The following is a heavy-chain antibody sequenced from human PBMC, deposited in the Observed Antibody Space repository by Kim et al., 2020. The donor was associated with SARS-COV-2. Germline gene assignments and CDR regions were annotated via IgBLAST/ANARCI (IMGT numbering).Heavy chain of an antibody. J-gene: IGHJ4*02. CDR3: ARGEGASSGWDPFDY. CDR1: GFTFSSYG. V-gene: IGHV3-33*01. Sequence: GGSLRLSCAASGFTFSSYGMHWVRQAPGKGLEWVAVIWYDGSNKYYADSVKGRFTISRDNSKNTLYLQMNSLRAEDTAVYYCARGEGASSGWDPFDYWGQGTLVTVSS. CDR2: IWYDGSNK. D-gene: IGHD6-19*01.